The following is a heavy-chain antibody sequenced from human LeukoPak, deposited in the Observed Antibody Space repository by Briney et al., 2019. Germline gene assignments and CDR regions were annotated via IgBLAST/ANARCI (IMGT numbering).Heavy chain of an antibody. V-gene: IGHV4-59*01. D-gene: IGHD2-2*01. CDR2: IYYRGST. CDR3: ARLKCISTTCPSRYVMDV. CDR1: GGSISSYY. Sequence: SETLSLTRSVSGGSISSYYWRWIRQPPGKGLEYIGYIYYRGSTNYNPYLKSRVTTSVDTSKDQFSLNLTSVTAADTAVYYCARLKCISTTCPSRYVMDVWGQGTTVTVSS. J-gene: IGHJ6*02.